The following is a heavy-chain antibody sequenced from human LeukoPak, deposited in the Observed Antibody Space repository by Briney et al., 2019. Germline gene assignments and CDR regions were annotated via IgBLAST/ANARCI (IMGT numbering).Heavy chain of an antibody. CDR1: GYTFTGYY. Sequence: ASVKVSCKASGYTFTGYYMHWVRQAPGQGLEWMGWINPNSGGTNYAQKFQGRVTMTRDTSISTAYMELSRLRSDDTAVYYCARHMNYYDSSGYRGGYYFGYWGQGTLVTVSS. CDR2: INPNSGGT. J-gene: IGHJ4*02. D-gene: IGHD3-22*01. CDR3: ARHMNYYDSSGYRGGYYFGY. V-gene: IGHV1-2*02.